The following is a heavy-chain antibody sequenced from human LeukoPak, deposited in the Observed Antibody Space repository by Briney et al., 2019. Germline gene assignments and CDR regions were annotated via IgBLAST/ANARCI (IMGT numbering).Heavy chain of an antibody. CDR2: IKQDGSEK. Sequence: GGSLRLSCAASGFAFSTFWMTWVRQAPGKGLEWVANIKQDGSEKYYVDSVKGRFTISRDNAMNSLYLQMNSLRAEDTAVYYCARAGSNFDYWGQGTLVTVSS. CDR1: GFAFSTFW. V-gene: IGHV3-7*01. CDR3: ARAGSNFDY. J-gene: IGHJ4*02.